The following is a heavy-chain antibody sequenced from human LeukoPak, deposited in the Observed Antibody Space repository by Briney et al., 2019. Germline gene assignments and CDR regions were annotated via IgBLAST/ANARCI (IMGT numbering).Heavy chain of an antibody. CDR2: ISGGSTTI. J-gene: IGHJ6*03. CDR3: ARKGFVVVPAAPPTDYYYYIDA. D-gene: IGHD2-2*01. CDR1: GFTFSSYG. Sequence: GGSLRLSCAASGFTFSSYGLHWVRQAPGKGLEWVSYISGGSTTIYYASSVKGRFTVSRDNAEKSLYLQMNNLRAEDTAVYYCARKGFVVVPAAPPTDYYYYIDAWGKGTTVTVSS. V-gene: IGHV3-48*04.